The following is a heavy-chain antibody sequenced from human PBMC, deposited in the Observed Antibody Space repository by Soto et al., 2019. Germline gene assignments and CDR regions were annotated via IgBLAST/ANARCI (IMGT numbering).Heavy chain of an antibody. V-gene: IGHV5-51*01. CDR1: GYSFTSYW. CDR3: ARIGFEWELLNRPFDY. J-gene: IGHJ4*02. CDR2: IYPGDSDT. Sequence: PGESLKISCKGSGYSFTSYWIGWVRQMPGKGLEWMGIIYPGDSDTRYSPSFQGQVTISADKSISTAYLQWSSLKASDTAMYYCARIGFEWELLNRPFDYSGQGTLVTVSS. D-gene: IGHD1-26*01.